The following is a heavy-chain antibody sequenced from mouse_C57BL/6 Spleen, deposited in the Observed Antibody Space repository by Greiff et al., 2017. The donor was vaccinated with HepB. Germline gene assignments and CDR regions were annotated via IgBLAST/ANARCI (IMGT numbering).Heavy chain of an antibody. CDR3: TRDYGSSYPWYFDV. Sequence: VKLMESGAELVRPGASVTLSCKASGYTFTDYEMHWVKQTPVHGLEWIGAIDPETGGTAYNQKFKGKAILTADKSSSTAYMELRSLTSEDSAVYYCTRDYGSSYPWYFDVWGTGTTVTVSS. D-gene: IGHD1-1*01. CDR2: IDPETGGT. CDR1: GYTFTDYE. J-gene: IGHJ1*03. V-gene: IGHV1-15*01.